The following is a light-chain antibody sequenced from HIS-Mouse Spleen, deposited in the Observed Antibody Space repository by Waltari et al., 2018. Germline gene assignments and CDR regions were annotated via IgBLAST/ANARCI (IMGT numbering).Light chain of an antibody. V-gene: IGLV2-14*03. CDR2: DVS. CDR1: SSDVGGYNY. CDR3: SSYTSSSTRV. Sequence: QPALTQPASVSGSPGQSITISCTGTSSDVGGYNYVSWYQQHPGKAPKLMIYDVSNRPSGVSNRCSGSKSGNTASLTISGLQAEDEADYYCSSYTSSSTRVFGGGTKLTVL. J-gene: IGLJ3*02.